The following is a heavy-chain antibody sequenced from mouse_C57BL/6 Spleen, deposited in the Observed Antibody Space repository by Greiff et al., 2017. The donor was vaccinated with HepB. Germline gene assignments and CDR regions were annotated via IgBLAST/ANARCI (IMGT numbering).Heavy chain of an antibody. Sequence: QVQLQQSGPELVKPGASVKISCKASGYAFSSSWMNWVKQRPGKGLEWIGRIYPGDGDTNYNGKFKGKATLTADKASSTAYRQLSSLTSEESAVYFCAGYYGSSYPAWFAYWGQGTLVTVSA. CDR2: IYPGDGDT. D-gene: IGHD1-1*01. CDR1: GYAFSSSW. CDR3: AGYYGSSYPAWFAY. V-gene: IGHV1-82*01. J-gene: IGHJ3*01.